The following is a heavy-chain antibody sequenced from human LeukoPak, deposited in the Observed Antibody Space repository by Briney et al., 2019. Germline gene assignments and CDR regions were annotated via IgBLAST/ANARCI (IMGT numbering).Heavy chain of an antibody. CDR2: FYISGST. D-gene: IGHD4-11*01. Sequence: SETLSLTCTVSGGSISSYYWSWIRQPAGKGLEWIGRFYISGSTNCDPSLKSRVTMSVDTSKNQFSLRLNSVTAADTAVYYCARDFLLQSEGLFDYWGQGTLVTVSS. J-gene: IGHJ4*02. CDR1: GGSISSYY. CDR3: ARDFLLQSEGLFDY. V-gene: IGHV4-4*07.